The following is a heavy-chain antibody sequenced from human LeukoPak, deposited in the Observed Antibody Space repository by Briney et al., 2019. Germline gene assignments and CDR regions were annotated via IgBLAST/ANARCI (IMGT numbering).Heavy chain of an antibody. CDR2: IKQDGSQR. CDR3: ATHLNWAWHH. D-gene: IGHD7-27*01. J-gene: IGHJ4*02. V-gene: IGHV3-7*01. CDR1: GFTVSSTY. Sequence: PGGSLRLSCAASGFTVSSTYMVWVRQAPGKGLEWVANIKQDGSQRDYVESVKGRFTTSRDNAKNSLYLQMSSLRVDDTAVYYCATHLNWAWHHWGQGTLVTVSS.